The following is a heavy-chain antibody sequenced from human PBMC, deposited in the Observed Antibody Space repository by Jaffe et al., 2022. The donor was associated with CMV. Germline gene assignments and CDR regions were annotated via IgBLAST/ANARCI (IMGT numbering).Heavy chain of an antibody. CDR1: GGSISNNNYY. V-gene: IGHV4-39*01. D-gene: IGHD2-2*01. Sequence: QLQLQESGPGLVKPSETLSLTCTASGGSISNNNYYWGWIRQPPGKGLEWIGSIYHGGSTIYNPSLKSRVTISVDTSKNQFSVKVTSVLAADTGVYYCARQYCSRSSCRNGIRFDLWGRGALVTVSS. CDR3: ARQYCSRSSCRNGIRFDL. J-gene: IGHJ2*01. CDR2: IYHGGST.